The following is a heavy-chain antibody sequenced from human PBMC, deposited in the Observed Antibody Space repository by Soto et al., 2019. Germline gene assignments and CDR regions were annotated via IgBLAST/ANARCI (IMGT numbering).Heavy chain of an antibody. D-gene: IGHD1-20*01. J-gene: IGHJ4*02. Sequence: GGSLRLSCAASGFSVSRNYIILVRHAPFKWLEWVSVIYSGGSTYYADSVKGRFTISRDNSKNTLYLQMNTLRVEDTAVYYCARSNNAYFDYWGQGTLVTVSS. V-gene: IGHV3-53*01. CDR2: IYSGGST. CDR3: ARSNNAYFDY. CDR1: GFSVSRNY.